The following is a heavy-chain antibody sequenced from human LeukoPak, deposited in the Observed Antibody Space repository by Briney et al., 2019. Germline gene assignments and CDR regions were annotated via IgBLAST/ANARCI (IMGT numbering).Heavy chain of an antibody. J-gene: IGHJ6*02. V-gene: IGHV3-30*04. CDR1: GFTFTTYA. CDR2: ISSDGTEK. Sequence: PGGSLRLSCTASGFTFTTYAMHWVRQAPGKGLEWVAVISSDGTEKYYAASVKGRFTFSRDNSKNRLFLQMNSLRPEDTSVYYCARGLTDYDYGMDVWGRGTMVTVSS. CDR3: ARGLTDYDYGMDV. D-gene: IGHD3-9*01.